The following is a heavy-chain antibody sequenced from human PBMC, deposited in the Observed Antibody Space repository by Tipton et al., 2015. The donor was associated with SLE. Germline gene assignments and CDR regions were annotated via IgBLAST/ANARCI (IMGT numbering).Heavy chain of an antibody. CDR2: ISYDGSNK. Sequence: SLRLSCAASGFTFSSYAMHWVRPAPGKGLEWVAVISYDGSNKYYADSVKGRFTISRDNSKNTLYLQMNSLRAEDTAVYYCARSLVDWYFDLWGRGTLVTVSS. CDR1: GFTFSSYA. V-gene: IGHV3-30*04. CDR3: ARSLVDWYFDL. D-gene: IGHD2-15*01. J-gene: IGHJ2*01.